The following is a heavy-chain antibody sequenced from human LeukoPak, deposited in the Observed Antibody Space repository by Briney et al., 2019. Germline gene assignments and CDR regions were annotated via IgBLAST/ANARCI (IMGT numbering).Heavy chain of an antibody. CDR2: IKQDGSEK. J-gene: IGHJ6*02. D-gene: IGHD3-10*01. V-gene: IGHV3-7*03. Sequence: ETLSLTCAVYGGSFSGYYWSWIRQPPGKGLEWVANIKQDGSEKYYVDSVKGRFTISRDNAKNSLYLQMNSLRAEDTAVYYCARASELFDYYYGMDVWGQGTTVTVSS. CDR3: ARASELFDYYYGMDV. CDR1: GGSFSGYY.